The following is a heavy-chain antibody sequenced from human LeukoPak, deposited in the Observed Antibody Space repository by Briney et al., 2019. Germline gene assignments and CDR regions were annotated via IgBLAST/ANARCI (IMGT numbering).Heavy chain of an antibody. CDR3: AKDKRGSGPGYFDY. CDR2: ISWNSGSI. D-gene: IGHD3-3*01. J-gene: IGHJ4*02. CDR1: GFTFSSYA. V-gene: IGHV3-9*01. Sequence: GGSLRLSCAASGFTFSSYAMSWVRQAPGKGLEWVSGISWNSGSIGYADSVKGRFTISRDNAKNSLYLQMNSLRAEDTALYYCAKDKRGSGPGYFDYWGQGTLVTVSS.